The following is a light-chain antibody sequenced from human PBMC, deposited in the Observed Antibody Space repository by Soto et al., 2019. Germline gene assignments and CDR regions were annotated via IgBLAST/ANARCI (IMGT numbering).Light chain of an antibody. CDR1: SSDVGTYNL. J-gene: IGLJ1*01. CDR3: SSYRSGSIDV. Sequence: QSALTQPASVSGSPGQSITISCTGTSSDVGTYNLVSWYQQHPGKAPKLIIYEVSNRPSGISNRFSGSKSGNTASLTISGLQAEDEADYYCSSYRSGSIDVFGTGTKLTVL. CDR2: EVS. V-gene: IGLV2-14*02.